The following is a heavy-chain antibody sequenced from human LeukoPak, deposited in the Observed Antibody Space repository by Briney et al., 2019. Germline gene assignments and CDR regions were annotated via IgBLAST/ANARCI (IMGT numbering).Heavy chain of an antibody. CDR2: ISWNSGSI. D-gene: IGHD3-10*01. Sequence: GRSLRLSCAASGFTFDDYAMHWVRQAPGKGLEWVSGISWNSGSIGYADSVKGRFTISRDNSKNTLYLQMNSLRAEDTAVYYCAKDFTMVRGVDWFDPWGQGTLVTVSS. V-gene: IGHV3-9*01. CDR1: GFTFDDYA. CDR3: AKDFTMVRGVDWFDP. J-gene: IGHJ5*02.